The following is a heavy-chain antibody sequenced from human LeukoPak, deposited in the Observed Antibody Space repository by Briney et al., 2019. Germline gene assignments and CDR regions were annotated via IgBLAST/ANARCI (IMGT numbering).Heavy chain of an antibody. J-gene: IGHJ4*02. Sequence: GGSLRLSCAASGFTVITNDMTWVRQAPGKGLEWVSDLYSDGNTKYADSVQGRFTISRDNSKNTLYLEMNSLSPDDTAVYYCARGVEPLAANTLAYWGQGTLVTVSS. CDR2: LYSDGNT. D-gene: IGHD1-14*01. CDR3: ARGVEPLAANTLAY. CDR1: GFTVITND. V-gene: IGHV3-53*01.